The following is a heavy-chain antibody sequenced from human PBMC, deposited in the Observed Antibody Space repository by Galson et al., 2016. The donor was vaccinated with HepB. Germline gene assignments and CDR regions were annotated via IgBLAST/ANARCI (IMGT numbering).Heavy chain of an antibody. J-gene: IGHJ5*02. V-gene: IGHV1-69*06. CDR3: ARGGGSTMVRGVMPGWFDP. Sequence: SVKVSCKASGGTFSNFAISWLRQAPGQGLEWMGGIIPLFGATNYAQKFQGRVTSTADKSTTTVYMDLSSLRSEDTAVYYCARGGGSTMVRGVMPGWFDPWGQGTLVTVSS. D-gene: IGHD3-10*01. CDR2: IIPLFGAT. CDR1: GGTFSNFA.